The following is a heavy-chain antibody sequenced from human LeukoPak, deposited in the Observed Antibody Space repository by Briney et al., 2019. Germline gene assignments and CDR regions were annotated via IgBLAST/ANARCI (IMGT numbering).Heavy chain of an antibody. D-gene: IGHD1-7*01. J-gene: IGHJ4*02. Sequence: GGSLRLSCATSGLTFRTTWMHWVRQAPGKGLMWVSRMNGEGTTIDYAGSVKGRFTVSRDYAKNTLFLQMNNLRTEDTALYFCATARNFRFEYWGQGSLVIVSA. CDR1: GLTFRTTW. V-gene: IGHV3-74*01. CDR3: ATARNFRFEY. CDR2: MNGEGTTI.